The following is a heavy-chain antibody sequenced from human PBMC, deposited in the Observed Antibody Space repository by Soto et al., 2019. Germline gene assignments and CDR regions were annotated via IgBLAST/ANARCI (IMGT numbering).Heavy chain of an antibody. CDR2: VNPSGGST. D-gene: IGHD6-19*01. CDR1: GYTFTSYY. J-gene: IGHJ4*02. V-gene: IGHV1-46*01. Sequence: QVQLVQSGAEVKKPGASVKVSCKASGYTFTSYYMHWVRQAPGQGLEWMGIVNPSGGSTSYSQKVQGRVTKTRDTSTSTVCMELNSLRSEDTAVYYCARKGEQWLVFDYWGQGTLVTVSS. CDR3: ARKGEQWLVFDY.